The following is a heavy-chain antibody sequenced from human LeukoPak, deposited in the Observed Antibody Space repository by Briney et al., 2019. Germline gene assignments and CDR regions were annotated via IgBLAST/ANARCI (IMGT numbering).Heavy chain of an antibody. D-gene: IGHD6-6*01. Sequence: SETLSLTCAVYGGSFSGYYWSWIRQPPGKGLEWIGYIYYSGSTNYNPSLKSRVTISVDTSKNQFSLKLSSVTAADTAVYYCAREDSSSYGGFDYWGQGTLVTVSS. CDR1: GGSFSGYY. J-gene: IGHJ4*02. CDR3: AREDSSSYGGFDY. V-gene: IGHV4-59*01. CDR2: IYYSGST.